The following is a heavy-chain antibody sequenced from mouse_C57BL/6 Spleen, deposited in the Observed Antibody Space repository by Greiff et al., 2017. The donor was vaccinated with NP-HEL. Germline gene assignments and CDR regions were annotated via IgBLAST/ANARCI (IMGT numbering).Heavy chain of an antibody. D-gene: IGHD2-3*01. J-gene: IGHJ2*01. CDR1: GYTFTSYW. Sequence: QVQLQQPGAELVKPGASVKLSCKASGYTFTSYWMQWVKQRPGQGLEWIGEIDPSDSYTNYNQKFKGKATLTVDTSSSTACMQLSSLTSEDSAVYYCARGDGYYDYWGQGTTLTVSS. CDR2: IDPSDSYT. V-gene: IGHV1-50*01. CDR3: ARGDGYYDY.